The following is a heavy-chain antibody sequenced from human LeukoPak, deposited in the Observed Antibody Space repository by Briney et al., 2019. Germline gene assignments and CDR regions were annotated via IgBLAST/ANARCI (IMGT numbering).Heavy chain of an antibody. J-gene: IGHJ3*01. CDR2: IKQDGTDK. Sequence: PGGSLRLSCAASGFAARKYWMSWVRQAPGKGLEWVANIKQDGTDKNYVDSVKGRFVISRDNAKNSLYLQMNSLRAEDTAVYYCAKAGGGSPRVWGQGTMVTVSS. CDR1: GFAARKYW. D-gene: IGHD2-15*01. CDR3: AKAGGGSPRV. V-gene: IGHV3-7*03.